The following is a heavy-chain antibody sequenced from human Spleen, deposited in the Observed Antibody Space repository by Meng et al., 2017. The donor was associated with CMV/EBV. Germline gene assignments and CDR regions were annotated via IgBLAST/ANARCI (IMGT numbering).Heavy chain of an antibody. CDR3: ARGRRITICGVVDPPFDY. CDR1: GGSFSGYY. D-gene: IGHD3-3*01. Sequence: SETLSLTCAVYGGSFSGYYWSWIRQPPGKGLEWIGEINHSGGTNYNPSLKSRVTISVDTSKNRFSLKLSSVTAADTAVYYCARGRRITICGVVDPPFDYWGQGTLVTVSS. J-gene: IGHJ4*02. V-gene: IGHV4-34*01. CDR2: INHSGGT.